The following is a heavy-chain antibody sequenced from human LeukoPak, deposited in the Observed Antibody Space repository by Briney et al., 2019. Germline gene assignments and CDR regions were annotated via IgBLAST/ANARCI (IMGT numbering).Heavy chain of an antibody. V-gene: IGHV4-34*01. CDR2: INHSGST. J-gene: IGHJ4*02. CDR1: GGSFSGYY. D-gene: IGHD6-13*01. Sequence: SETLSLTCAVYGGSFSGYYWSWIRQPPGKGLEWIGEINHSGSTNYNPSLKSRVTISVDTSKNQFPLKLSSVTAADTAVYYCARAQLASSSWYRIRYYFDYWGQGTLVTVSS. CDR3: ARAQLASSSWYRIRYYFDY.